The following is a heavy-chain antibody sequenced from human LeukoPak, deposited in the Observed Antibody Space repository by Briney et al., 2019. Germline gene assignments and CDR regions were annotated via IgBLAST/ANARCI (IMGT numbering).Heavy chain of an antibody. CDR1: GGSISSYY. CDR3: ARVGYGDYGWFDP. Sequence: SETLSLTCTVSGGSISSYYWSWIRQPPGKGLEWIGYIYYSGSTNYNPSLKSRVTISVDTSKKQFSLKLSSVTAADTAAYYCARVGYGDYGWFDPWGQGTLVTVSS. D-gene: IGHD4-17*01. CDR2: IYYSGST. V-gene: IGHV4-59*01. J-gene: IGHJ5*02.